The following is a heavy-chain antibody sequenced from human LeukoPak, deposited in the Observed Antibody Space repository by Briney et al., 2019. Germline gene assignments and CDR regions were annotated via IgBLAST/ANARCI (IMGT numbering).Heavy chain of an antibody. Sequence: GRSLRLSCAASGFTFSSYAMHWVRQAPGKGLEWVAVISYDGSNKYYADSVKGRFTISGDNSKNTLYLQMNSLRAEDTAVYYCARDPTGGSGWYYYYFDYWGQGTLVTVSS. D-gene: IGHD6-19*01. J-gene: IGHJ4*02. CDR3: ARDPTGGSGWYYYYFDY. CDR1: GFTFSSYA. CDR2: ISYDGSNK. V-gene: IGHV3-30-3*01.